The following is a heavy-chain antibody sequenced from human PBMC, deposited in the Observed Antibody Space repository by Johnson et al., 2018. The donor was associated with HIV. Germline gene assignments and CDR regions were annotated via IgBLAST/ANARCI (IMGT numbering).Heavy chain of an antibody. CDR1: GFTFSSYA. D-gene: IGHD6-13*01. CDR3: ARGKGAAAGLDAFDI. J-gene: IGHJ3*02. V-gene: IGHV3-30-3*01. Sequence: QVLLVESGGGVVQPGGSLRLSCAASGFTFSSYAMHWVRQAPGKGLEWVAVISYDGSNKYYADSVKGRFTISRDNSKNTLYLQMNSLRAEDTALYFCARGKGAAAGLDAFDIWGQGIMVSVSS. CDR2: ISYDGSNK.